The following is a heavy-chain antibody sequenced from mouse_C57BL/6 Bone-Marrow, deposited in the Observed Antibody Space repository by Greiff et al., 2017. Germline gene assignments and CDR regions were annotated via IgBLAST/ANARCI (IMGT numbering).Heavy chain of an antibody. J-gene: IGHJ4*01. CDR3: ARHYYYGSSYGYAMDY. D-gene: IGHD1-1*01. V-gene: IGHV5-6*01. CDR2: ISSGGSYT. Sequence: VQLQQSGGDLVKPGGSLKLSCAASGFTFSSYGMSWVRQTPDKRLEWVATISSGGSYTYYPDSVKGRFTISRDNAKNTLYLQMSSLKSEDTAMYYCARHYYYGSSYGYAMDYWGQGTSVTVSS. CDR1: GFTFSSYG.